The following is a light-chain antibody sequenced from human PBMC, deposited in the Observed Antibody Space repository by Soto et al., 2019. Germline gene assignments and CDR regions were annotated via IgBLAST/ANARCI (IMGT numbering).Light chain of an antibody. CDR1: SSDVGGYNH. CDR3: SSKSIGTTPML. J-gene: IGLJ2*01. Sequence: QSVLTQPASVSGSPGQSITISCTGTSSDVGGYNHVSWYQQHPGKAPKLIIYEVRNRPSGVSNRFSGSKSGNTASLTISGLQPEDESHYYCSSKSIGTTPMLFGGGTKVTVL. V-gene: IGLV2-14*01. CDR2: EVR.